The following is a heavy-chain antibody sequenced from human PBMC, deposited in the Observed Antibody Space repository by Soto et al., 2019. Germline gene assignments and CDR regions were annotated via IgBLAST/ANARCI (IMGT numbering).Heavy chain of an antibody. CDR1: GYTFTSYD. CDR2: MNTNSGNT. Sequence: QVQLVQSGAEVKKPGASVKVSCKAAGYTFTSYDINWVRQATGQDFEWMGWMNTNSGNTAYAQKFQGRVPMTRDTSKSTAFMELSSLTSEDTAVYYCARGPRNWGVDYWGQGTLVTVSS. J-gene: IGHJ4*02. CDR3: ARGPRNWGVDY. D-gene: IGHD7-27*01. V-gene: IGHV1-8*01.